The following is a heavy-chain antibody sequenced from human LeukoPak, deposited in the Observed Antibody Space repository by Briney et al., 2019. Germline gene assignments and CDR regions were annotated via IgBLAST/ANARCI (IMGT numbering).Heavy chain of an antibody. CDR1: GGSISSTTYY. D-gene: IGHD3-9*01. Sequence: SETLSLTCTVSGGSISSTTYYWGWIRQPPGKGLEWIGSIYYSGNTYHNPSLKSRVTISVDTSKNQFSLKLSSVTAADTAVYYCARRYRRYFNYWGQGTLVTVSS. V-gene: IGHV4-39*01. J-gene: IGHJ4*02. CDR2: IYYSGNT. CDR3: ARRYRRYFNY.